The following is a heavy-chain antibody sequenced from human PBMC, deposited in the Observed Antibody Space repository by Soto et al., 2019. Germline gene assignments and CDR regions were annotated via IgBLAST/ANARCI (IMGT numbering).Heavy chain of an antibody. CDR1: GFSFSSYG. Sequence: QVQLVESGGGVVQPGRSLRLSCAASGFSFSSYGMHWVRQAPGKGLEWVAVISFDGNKQYFAESVKGRFTISRDNSWNTLSLQMNSLTVEDTAVYYCAKDGGTYHFDGSGYPEYFQHWGQGTLVTVSS. V-gene: IGHV3-30*18. CDR3: AKDGGTYHFDGSGYPEYFQH. CDR2: ISFDGNKQ. D-gene: IGHD3-22*01. J-gene: IGHJ1*01.